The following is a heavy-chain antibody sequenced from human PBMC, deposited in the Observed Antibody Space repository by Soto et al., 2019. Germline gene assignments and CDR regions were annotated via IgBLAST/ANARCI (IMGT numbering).Heavy chain of an antibody. CDR2: FIPIFGTS. D-gene: IGHD2-21*02. Sequence: QVQLVQSGAEVRKPGSSMKVSCKASGDTFNNLSFTWVRQAPGQGLEWMGGFIPIFGTSNYAQKFQGRVTFTAARSTSTVYMALNSLRSDDTAVYYCAGATAVRFFYFDYWGQGTLVSVSS. V-gene: IGHV1-69*06. J-gene: IGHJ4*02. CDR1: GDTFNNLS. CDR3: AGATAVRFFYFDY.